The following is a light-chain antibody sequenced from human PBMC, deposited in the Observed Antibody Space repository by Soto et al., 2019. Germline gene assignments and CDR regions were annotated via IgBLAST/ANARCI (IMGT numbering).Light chain of an antibody. V-gene: IGLV2-14*01. CDR2: DVS. Sequence: QSVLTQPASVSGSPGQSITISCTGTSSDVGDYNYVSWYQQDPGKAPKLMIYDVSNRPSGVSNRFSGSKSGNTASLTISGLQAEDDADYYCSSYTSSSTLVVFGGGTKLTVL. CDR3: SSYTSSSTLVV. J-gene: IGLJ2*01. CDR1: SSDVGDYNY.